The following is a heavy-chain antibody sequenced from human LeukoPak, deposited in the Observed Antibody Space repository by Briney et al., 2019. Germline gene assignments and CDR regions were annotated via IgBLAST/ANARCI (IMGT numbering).Heavy chain of an antibody. CDR3: ARGAMRAWLFSVLGNMDV. J-gene: IGHJ6*03. CDR1: GFTFSNHG. Sequence: GGSLRLSCAASGFTFSNHGMNWVRQAPGKGLEWVSGISGSGDTLYYADSVKGRFTISRDNSKNTLYLQINSLRAEDTAVYYCARGAMRAWLFSVLGNMDVWGKGTTVTVSS. CDR2: ISGSGDTL. D-gene: IGHD3-9*01. V-gene: IGHV3-23*01.